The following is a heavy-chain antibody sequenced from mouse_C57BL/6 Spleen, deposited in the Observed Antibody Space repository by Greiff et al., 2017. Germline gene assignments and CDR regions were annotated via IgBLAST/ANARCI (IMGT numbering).Heavy chain of an antibody. Sequence: QVQLQQSGPELVKPGASVKISCKASGYAFSSSWMNWVKQRPGKGLEWIGRIYPGDGDTNYNGKFKGKATLTVDTSSSTAYMQLSSLTSDDSAVYYCALTTVVATRYFDVWGTGTTVTVSS. CDR3: ALTTVVATRYFDV. CDR1: GYAFSSSW. J-gene: IGHJ1*03. CDR2: IYPGDGDT. V-gene: IGHV1-82*01. D-gene: IGHD1-1*01.